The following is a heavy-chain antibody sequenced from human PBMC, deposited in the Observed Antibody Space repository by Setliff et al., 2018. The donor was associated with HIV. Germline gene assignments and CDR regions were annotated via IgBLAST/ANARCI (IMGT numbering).Heavy chain of an antibody. Sequence: PGESLTISCKAVDYTFTTYWIGWVRQMPGEGLEWMGIIYPDDSNIRYNPSFQSQVTISADKSITTAYLEIHNLKASDTVTYYCARRDGRSMNAFQIWGPGTMVTVSS. CDR1: DYTFTTYW. D-gene: IGHD6-13*01. CDR3: ARRDGRSMNAFQI. V-gene: IGHV5-51*01. J-gene: IGHJ3*01. CDR2: IYPDDSNI.